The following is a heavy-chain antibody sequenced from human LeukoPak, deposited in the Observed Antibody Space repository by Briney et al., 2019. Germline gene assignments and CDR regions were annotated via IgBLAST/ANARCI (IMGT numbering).Heavy chain of an antibody. J-gene: IGHJ4*02. Sequence: PGGSLRLSCAASGFTFSSYGMHWVRQAPGKGLEWVAVISYDGSNKYYADSVKGRFTISRDNSKNTLYLQMNGLRAEDTAVYYCANALDYWGQGTLVTVSS. V-gene: IGHV3-30*18. CDR1: GFTFSSYG. CDR3: ANALDY. D-gene: IGHD3-16*02. CDR2: ISYDGSNK.